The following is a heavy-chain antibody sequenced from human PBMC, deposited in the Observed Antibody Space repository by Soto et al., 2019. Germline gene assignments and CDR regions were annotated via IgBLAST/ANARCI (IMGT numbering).Heavy chain of an antibody. CDR3: ARSAIFGVVINYYYGMDV. J-gene: IGHJ6*02. CDR2: INPNSGGT. Sequence: GASVKVSCKASGYTFTGYYMHWVRQAPGQGLEWMGWINPNSGGTNYAQKFQGWVTMTRDTSISTACMELSRLRSDDTAVYYCARSAIFGVVINYYYGMDVWGQGTTVTVSS. D-gene: IGHD3-3*01. CDR1: GYTFTGYY. V-gene: IGHV1-2*04.